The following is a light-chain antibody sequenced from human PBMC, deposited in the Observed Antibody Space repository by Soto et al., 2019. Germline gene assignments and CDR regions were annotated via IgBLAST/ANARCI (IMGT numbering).Light chain of an antibody. CDR2: DIF. J-gene: IGKJ4*01. CDR1: QSVGSD. CDR3: QQYTSRPLT. Sequence: IGVAQSAAAVSGYPGEIATLSYRASQSVGSDLAWYQQKPGQAPRLVIYDIFTRATGVPTRISGSGSGTEFTLTISSLQSEDFAFYYCQQYTSRPLTFGGGTKVDI. V-gene: IGKV3D-15*01.